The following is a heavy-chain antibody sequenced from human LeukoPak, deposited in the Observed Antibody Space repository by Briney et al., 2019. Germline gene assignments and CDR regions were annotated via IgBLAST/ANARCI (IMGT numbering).Heavy chain of an antibody. V-gene: IGHV3-7*01. J-gene: IGHJ4*02. CDR3: AKEIWPTVTTPGHTHFDY. Sequence: GGSLRLSCAASGFTFSSHWMSWVRQAPGKGLEWVANIKKDGSEKYYVDAVKGRFTISRDNAKTSLYLQMNSLRAEDTAVYYCAKEIWPTVTTPGHTHFDYWGQGTQVTVSS. CDR1: GFTFSSHW. D-gene: IGHD4-17*01. CDR2: IKKDGSEK.